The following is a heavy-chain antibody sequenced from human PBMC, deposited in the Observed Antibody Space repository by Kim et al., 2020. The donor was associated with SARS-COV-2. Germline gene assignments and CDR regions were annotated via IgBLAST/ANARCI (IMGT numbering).Heavy chain of an antibody. J-gene: IGHJ6*02. Sequence: ASVKVSCKASGYTFTSYAMHWVRQAPGQRLEWMGWINAGNGNTKYSQKFQGRVTITRDTSASTAYMELSSLRSEDTAVYYCASVYSSSSNHGGYYYYGMDVWGQGTTVTVSS. CDR2: INAGNGNT. D-gene: IGHD6-13*01. CDR1: GYTFTSYA. V-gene: IGHV1-3*01. CDR3: ASVYSSSSNHGGYYYYGMDV.